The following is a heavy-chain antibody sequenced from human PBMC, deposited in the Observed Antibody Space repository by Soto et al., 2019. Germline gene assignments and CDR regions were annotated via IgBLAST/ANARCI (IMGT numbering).Heavy chain of an antibody. Sequence: EVPLVESGGGLVQPGGSLRLSCAASGFTFSSYAMHWVRQAPGKGLEYVSAISSNGGSTYYANSVKGRFTISRDNSKNTLYLQMGSLRAEDMAVYYCARAGYSYAFDYWGQGTLVTVSS. CDR1: GFTFSSYA. D-gene: IGHD5-18*01. J-gene: IGHJ4*02. CDR3: ARAGYSYAFDY. V-gene: IGHV3-64*01. CDR2: ISSNGGST.